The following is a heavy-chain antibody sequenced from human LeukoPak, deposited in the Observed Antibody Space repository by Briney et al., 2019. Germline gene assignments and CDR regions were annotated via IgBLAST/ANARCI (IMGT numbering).Heavy chain of an antibody. CDR3: TRAVNVEYTGMDV. Sequence: PSETLSLTCAVYGGSFSGYYWSWIRQPPGKGLEWIGYMYYSGSTNYNPSLKSRVTISVDTSKNRFSLRLSSVTAADMTVYYCTRAVNVEYTGMDVWGQGTTVTVSS. CDR2: MYYSGST. CDR1: GGSFSGYY. D-gene: IGHD1-1*01. J-gene: IGHJ6*02. V-gene: IGHV4-59*01.